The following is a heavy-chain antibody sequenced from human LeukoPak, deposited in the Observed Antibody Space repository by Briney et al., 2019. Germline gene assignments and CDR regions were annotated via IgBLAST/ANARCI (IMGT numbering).Heavy chain of an antibody. J-gene: IGHJ4*02. V-gene: IGHV3-66*01. CDR2: IYSGGST. CDR3: RTMVRGVIIDYFDY. CDR1: GFTVSSNY. Sequence: GGSLRLSCAASGFTVSSNYMSWVRQAPGKGLEWVSVIYSGGSTYYADSVKGRFTISRDNSKNTLYLQMNSLRAEDTAVYYCRTMVRGVIIDYFDYWGQGTLVTVSS. D-gene: IGHD3-10*01.